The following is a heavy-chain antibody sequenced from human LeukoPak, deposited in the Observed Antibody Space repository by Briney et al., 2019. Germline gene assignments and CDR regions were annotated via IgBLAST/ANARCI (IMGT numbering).Heavy chain of an antibody. CDR2: ISYDGSNK. V-gene: IGHV3-30*18. Sequence: GGSLRLSCAASGFTFSSYGMHWVRQAPGKGLEWVAVISYDGSNKYYADSVKGRFTISGDNSKNTLYLQMNSLRAEDTAVYYCAKMDYYGSGSSNWGQGTLVTVSS. CDR3: AKMDYYGSGSSN. J-gene: IGHJ4*02. CDR1: GFTFSSYG. D-gene: IGHD3-10*01.